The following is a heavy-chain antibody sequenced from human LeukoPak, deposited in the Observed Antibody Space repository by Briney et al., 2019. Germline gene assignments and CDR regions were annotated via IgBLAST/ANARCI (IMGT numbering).Heavy chain of an antibody. CDR3: AREGYTSSWCRGYYYFDY. Sequence: SETLSLTCTVSGGSISSGSYFWTWIRQPAGKGLEWIGRINTSGSTNYNPSLKSRVTISVDTSKNQFSLKLSSVTAADTAVFYCAREGYTSSWCRGYYYFDYWGQGTLVTVSS. V-gene: IGHV4-61*02. CDR2: INTSGST. CDR1: GGSISSGSYF. D-gene: IGHD6-13*01. J-gene: IGHJ4*02.